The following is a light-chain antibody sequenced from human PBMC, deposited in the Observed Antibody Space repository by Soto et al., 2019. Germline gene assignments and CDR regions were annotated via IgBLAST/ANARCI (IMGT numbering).Light chain of an antibody. CDR3: SSYTSTNVYV. Sequence: QSVLTQPASVSGSPGQSITISCTGTSSDVGAYNYVSWYQQHPGEAPKLLIYDVSNRPSGVSNRFSGSKSGNTASLTISGLQAEDEADYYCSSYTSTNVYVFATGTKHRP. CDR2: DVS. J-gene: IGLJ1*01. CDR1: SSDVGAYNY. V-gene: IGLV2-14*03.